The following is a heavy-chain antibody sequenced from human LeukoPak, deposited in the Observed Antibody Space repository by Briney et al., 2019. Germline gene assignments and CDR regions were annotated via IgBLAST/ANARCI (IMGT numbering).Heavy chain of an antibody. V-gene: IGHV3-21*01. CDR3: ARDVTGYCSSTSCSHHHYYYYGMDV. D-gene: IGHD2-2*01. Sequence: GGSLRLSCAASGFTFSSYSMNWVRQAPGKGLEWVSSISSSSSYIYYADSVKGRFTISRDNAKNSLYLQMNSLRAEDTAVYYCARDVTGYCSSTSCSHHHYYYYGMDVWGQGTTVTVSS. J-gene: IGHJ6*02. CDR1: GFTFSSYS. CDR2: ISSSSSYI.